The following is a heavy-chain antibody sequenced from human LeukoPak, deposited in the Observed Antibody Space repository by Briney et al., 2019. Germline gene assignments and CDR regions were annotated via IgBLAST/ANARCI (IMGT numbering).Heavy chain of an antibody. J-gene: IGHJ3*02. CDR2: IYYSGST. CDR1: GGSISSSSYY. Sequence: SETLSLTCTVSGGSISSSSYYWGWIRQPPGKGLEWIGSIYYSGSTYYNPSLKSRVTISVDTSKNQFSLKLSSVTAADTAVYYCASPGDGSGSYESDAFDIWGQGTMVTVSS. D-gene: IGHD3-10*01. V-gene: IGHV4-39*07. CDR3: ASPGDGSGSYESDAFDI.